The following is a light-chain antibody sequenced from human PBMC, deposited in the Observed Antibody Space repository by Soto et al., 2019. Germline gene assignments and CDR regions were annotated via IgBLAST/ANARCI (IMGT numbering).Light chain of an antibody. CDR2: DTS. CDR3: QQSRDWPLT. CDR1: QSVSSSY. Sequence: EIVLTQSPGTLSLSPGERATLSCRASQSVSSSYLVWYQQKPGQAPRLLIYDTSSRATGIPDRFSGSGSGTDFSLIISSLEPEDFAVYYCQQSRDWPLTFGGGTTVDIK. J-gene: IGKJ4*01. V-gene: IGKV3D-20*02.